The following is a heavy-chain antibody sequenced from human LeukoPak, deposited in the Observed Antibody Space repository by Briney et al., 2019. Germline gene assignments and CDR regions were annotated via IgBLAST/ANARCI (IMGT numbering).Heavy chain of an antibody. V-gene: IGHV3-11*06. J-gene: IGHJ4*02. CDR1: GFIFSDYY. Sequence: KSGGSLRLSCTASGFIFSDYYMSWIRQAPGKGLEWVSSISSSSSYIYYADSVKGRFTISRDNAKNSLYLQMNSLRAEDTAVYYCARVAIVGASWVDYWGQGTLVTVSS. D-gene: IGHD1-26*01. CDR2: ISSSSSYI. CDR3: ARVAIVGASWVDY.